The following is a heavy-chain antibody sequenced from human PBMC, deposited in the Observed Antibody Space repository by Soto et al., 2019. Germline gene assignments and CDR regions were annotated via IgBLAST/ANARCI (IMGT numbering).Heavy chain of an antibody. V-gene: IGHV3-33*01. CDR3: ARRTRYCTNGVCYPYYYYGMDV. CDR2: IWYDGSNK. D-gene: IGHD2-8*01. CDR1: GFTFSSYG. J-gene: IGHJ6*02. Sequence: QVQLVESGGGVVQPGRSLRLSCAASGFTFSSYGMHWVRQAPGKGLEWVAVIWYDGSNKYYADSVKGRFTISRDNSKNXXYXQXXSLRAEDTAVYYCARRTRYCTNGVCYPYYYYGMDVWGQGTTVTVSS.